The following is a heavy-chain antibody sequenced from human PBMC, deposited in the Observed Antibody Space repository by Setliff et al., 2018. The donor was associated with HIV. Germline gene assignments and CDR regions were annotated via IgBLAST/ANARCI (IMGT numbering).Heavy chain of an antibody. CDR3: ARLPYSSGWYYDSSGYGGRLYYYYGMDV. J-gene: IGHJ6*02. CDR1: GGSIRSDY. CDR2: FYYSGST. Sequence: LSLTCTVSGGSIRSDYWSWIRQPPGKGLEWIGYFYYSGSTNYNPSLKSRVTISVDTSKNQFSLKLSSVTAADTAVYYCARLPYSSGWYYDSSGYGGRLYYYYGMDVWGQGTTVTVSS. V-gene: IGHV4-59*08. D-gene: IGHD3-22*01.